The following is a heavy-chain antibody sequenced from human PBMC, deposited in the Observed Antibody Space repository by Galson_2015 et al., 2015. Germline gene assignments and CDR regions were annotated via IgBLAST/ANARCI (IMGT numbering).Heavy chain of an antibody. Sequence: SLRLSCAASGFNFNNAWMAWVRQAPGKGLEWVGRIKRKTQGGATDYAAPVKGRFTISRDDSKYMVYLQMNSLNIEDTAVYYCTTDRLDYWGQGTLVTVSS. V-gene: IGHV3-15*01. CDR2: IKRKTQGGAT. CDR3: TTDRLDY. CDR1: GFNFNNAW. J-gene: IGHJ4*02.